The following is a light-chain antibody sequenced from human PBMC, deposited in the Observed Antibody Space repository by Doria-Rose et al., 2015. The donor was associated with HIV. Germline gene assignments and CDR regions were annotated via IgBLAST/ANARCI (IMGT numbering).Light chain of an antibody. CDR1: QTISGW. V-gene: IGKV1-5*03. CDR2: KAS. CDR3: QQYNSYSPST. J-gene: IGKJ1*01. Sequence: DIQLTQSPSTLSASVGDRVSITCRASQTISGWLAWYQQQPGKAPKLLIYKASTLENGVPSRFSGSGSGTEFTPTISSLQPDDSATYYCQQYNSYSPSTFGQGTKVEIK.